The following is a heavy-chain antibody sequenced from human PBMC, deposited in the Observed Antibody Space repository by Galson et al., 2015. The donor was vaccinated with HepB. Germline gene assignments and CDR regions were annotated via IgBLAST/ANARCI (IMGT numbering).Heavy chain of an antibody. D-gene: IGHD4-17*01. CDR3: GLLGYGVGAGDY. CDR2: ISGSGGST. CDR1: GFTFSSYA. Sequence: SLRLSCAASGFTFSSYAMSWVRQAPGKGLEWVSAISGSGGSTYYADSVKGRFTISRDNSKNTLYLQMNCLRAEDTAVYYCGLLGYGVGAGDYWGQGTLVTVSS. J-gene: IGHJ4*02. V-gene: IGHV3-23*01.